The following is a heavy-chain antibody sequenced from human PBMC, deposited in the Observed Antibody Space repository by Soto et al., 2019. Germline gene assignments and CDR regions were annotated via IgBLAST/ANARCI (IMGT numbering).Heavy chain of an antibody. CDR3: ARQPGYISDWYYFDL. J-gene: IGHJ4*02. CDR2: ISPKSGGT. D-gene: IGHD3-9*01. Sequence: QVQLVQSGAEVKKPGASVKVSCEASGYSFIDYYIHWVRQAPGQGFEWMGRISPKSGGTNYAQKFEGRVTMTWDTSLNTAYMELSSLKSDDTAVYYCARQPGYISDWYYFDLWGQGTRVTVSS. CDR1: GYSFIDYY. V-gene: IGHV1-2*02.